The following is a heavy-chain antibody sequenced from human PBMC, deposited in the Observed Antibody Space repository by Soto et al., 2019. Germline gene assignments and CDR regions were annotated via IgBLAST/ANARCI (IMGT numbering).Heavy chain of an antibody. CDR3: ARDQLYYNDISGRPLNAFDV. J-gene: IGHJ3*01. V-gene: IGHV3-20*04. CDR1: GFRFTDHG. CDR2: IDWSGGSA. D-gene: IGHD3-22*01. Sequence: PGGSLRVSCAAFGFRFTDHGMSWVRQVPGEGLEWVSAIDWSGGSAGYADSVKGRFIISRDNPKNSLYLQMNSLRAEDTAVYYCARDQLYYNDISGRPLNAFDVWGQGTMVTASS.